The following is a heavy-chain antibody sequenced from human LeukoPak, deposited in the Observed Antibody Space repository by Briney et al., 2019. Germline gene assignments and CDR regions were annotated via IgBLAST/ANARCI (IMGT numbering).Heavy chain of an antibody. Sequence: GGSLRLSCVASGFTFSSYAMTWVRQAPGKGLVWVSAISGSGGNTYYADSVKGRFTISRDNSMNTLYLQMNSLRAEDTALYYCAKALGAAAWNFDYWGQGTLVTVSS. CDR1: GFTFSSYA. J-gene: IGHJ4*02. V-gene: IGHV3-23*01. D-gene: IGHD6-13*01. CDR3: AKALGAAAWNFDY. CDR2: ISGSGGNT.